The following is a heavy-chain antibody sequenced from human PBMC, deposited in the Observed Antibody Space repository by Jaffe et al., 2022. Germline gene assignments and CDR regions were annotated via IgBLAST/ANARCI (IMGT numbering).Heavy chain of an antibody. CDR3: ARAQGYYFDN. J-gene: IGHJ4*02. CDR1: GFTFSSHW. V-gene: IGHV3-74*01. CDR2: INNDGSST. Sequence: EVQLVESGGGLVQPGGSLRLSCAASGFTFSSHWMHWVRRAPGKGLVWLSCINNDGSSTSCADSVKGRFTISRDNAKNTLYLQMNSLRAEDTAVYYCARAQGYYFDNWGQGTPVTVSS.